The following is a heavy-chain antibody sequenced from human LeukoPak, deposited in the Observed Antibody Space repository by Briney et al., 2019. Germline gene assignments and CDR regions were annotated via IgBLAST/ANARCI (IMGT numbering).Heavy chain of an antibody. CDR2: FYISGSI. CDR3: ARDYGRGYSSYFMDV. J-gene: IGHJ6*03. D-gene: IGHD3-16*01. V-gene: IGHV4-4*07. CDR1: GDSISSYY. Sequence: SETLSLTCTVSGDSISSYYWDWIRQPAGKGLEWIGRFYISGSINYNPSLKSRVTMSVDRSKNQFSLNIRSVTAADTAVYYCARDYGRGYSSYFMDVWGKGTTVIVSS.